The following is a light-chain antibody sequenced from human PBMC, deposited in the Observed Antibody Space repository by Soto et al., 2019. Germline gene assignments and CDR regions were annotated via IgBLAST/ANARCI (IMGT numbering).Light chain of an antibody. V-gene: IGLV1-40*01. CDR1: SSNIGAGYD. CDR3: QSYDSSLSGSWV. CDR2: GNS. J-gene: IGLJ3*02. Sequence: QSVLTQPPSVSGAPGQRVTISCTGNSSNIGAGYDVHWYQQLPGTAPKLLIYGNSNRPSGVPDRFSGSKSGTSASLAITGLQAEDEADYYCQSYDSSLSGSWVFGGGTQLTVL.